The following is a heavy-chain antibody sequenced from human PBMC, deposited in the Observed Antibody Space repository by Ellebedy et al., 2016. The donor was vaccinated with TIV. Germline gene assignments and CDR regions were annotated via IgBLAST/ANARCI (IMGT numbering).Heavy chain of an antibody. CDR2: IYTSGST. Sequence: SETLSLXCTVSGGSISSYYWSWIRQPAGKGLEWIGRIYTSGSTNYNPSLKSRLTISVDAPKNQFSLRLSSVTAADTAVYYCVPERFGELSPFDPWGQGTLVTVSS. V-gene: IGHV4-4*07. J-gene: IGHJ5*02. CDR3: VPERFGELSPFDP. D-gene: IGHD3-10*01. CDR1: GGSISSYY.